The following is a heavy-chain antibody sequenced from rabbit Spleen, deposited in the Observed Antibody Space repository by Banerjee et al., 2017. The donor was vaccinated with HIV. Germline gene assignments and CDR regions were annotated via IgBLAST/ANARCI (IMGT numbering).Heavy chain of an antibody. CDR3: ARDLVAVIGWNFNL. CDR2: INIVTGKS. J-gene: IGHJ4*01. D-gene: IGHD1-1*01. Sequence: QSLEESGGGLVKPEGSLTLTCKASGVSLNDNDVMCWVRQAPGKGLEWIACINIVTGKSVYASWAKGRFMMSRTSSTTVTLQMTSLTAADTATYFCARDLVAVIGWNFNLWGPGTLVTVS. CDR1: GVSLNDNDV. V-gene: IGHV1S40*01.